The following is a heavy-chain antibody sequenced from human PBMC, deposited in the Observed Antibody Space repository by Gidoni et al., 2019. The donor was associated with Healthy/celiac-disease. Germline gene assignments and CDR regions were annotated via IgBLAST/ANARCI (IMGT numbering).Heavy chain of an antibody. Sequence: QITLKESGPTLVKPTQTLTLTCTFSGFSLSTSGVGVGWIRQPPGKALEWLALIYWDDDKRYSPSLKSRLTITKDTSKNQVVLTMTNMDPVDTATYYCAHHAEDCSGGSCYPGYYFDYWGQGTLVTVSS. CDR1: GFSLSTSGVG. V-gene: IGHV2-5*02. D-gene: IGHD2-15*01. CDR2: IYWDDDK. J-gene: IGHJ4*02. CDR3: AHHAEDCSGGSCYPGYYFDY.